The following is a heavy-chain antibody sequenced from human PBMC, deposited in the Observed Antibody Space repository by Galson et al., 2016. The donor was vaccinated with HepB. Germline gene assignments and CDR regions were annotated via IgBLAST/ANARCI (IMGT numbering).Heavy chain of an antibody. D-gene: IGHD3-22*01. V-gene: IGHV1-18*01. J-gene: IGHJ4*02. CDR3: ARDAGSSGYYEGELPPDY. Sequence: SVKVSCKASGYTFSSYGISWVRQAPGQGLEWMGWISAKNDNTIYARRLQARVIMTTDTSTSTAYMELRNLRSDDTTVYYCARDAGSSGYYEGELPPDYWGQGTLVTVSS. CDR2: ISAKNDNT. CDR1: GYTFSSYG.